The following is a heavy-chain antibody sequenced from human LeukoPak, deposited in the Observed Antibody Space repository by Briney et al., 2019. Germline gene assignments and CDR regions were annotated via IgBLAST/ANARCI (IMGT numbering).Heavy chain of an antibody. D-gene: IGHD3/OR15-3a*01. J-gene: IGHJ4*02. CDR2: IGTAGDT. V-gene: IGHV3-13*01. Sequence: GGSLRLSCAASGFTFSSYDMHWVRQATGKGLEWVSVIGTAGDTYYPGSVKGRFTISRENAKNSLYLQMNSLRAGDTAVYYCARALVGTGLDYWGQGTLVTVSS. CDR1: GFTFSSYD. CDR3: ARALVGTGLDY.